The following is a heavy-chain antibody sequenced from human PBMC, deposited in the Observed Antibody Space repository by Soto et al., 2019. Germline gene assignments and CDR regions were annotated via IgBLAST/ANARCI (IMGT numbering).Heavy chain of an antibody. Sequence: SETLSLTCTVSGGSMSSEGYYWSWIRQHPGKGLEWIGYIYYSGLTDYNPSLKSRLTISVDKSKNEFYLRAEDTAVYYCARGGLQQLDNWFDPWGQGTLVTVSS. D-gene: IGHD6-13*01. CDR2: IYYSGLT. J-gene: IGHJ5*02. CDR3: ARGGLQQLDNWFDP. V-gene: IGHV4-31*03. CDR1: GGSMSSEGYY.